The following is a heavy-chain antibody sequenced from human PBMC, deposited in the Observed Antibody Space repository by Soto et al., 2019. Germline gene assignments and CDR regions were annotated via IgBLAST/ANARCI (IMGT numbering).Heavy chain of an antibody. CDR2: IYYSGST. D-gene: IGHD3-3*01. J-gene: IGHJ4*02. CDR3: ASFSRYDFWSGYYPDYYFDY. CDR1: GGSISSCY. Sequence: PSETLSLTCTVSGGSISSCYWSWIRQPPGKGLEWIGYIYYSGSTNYNPSLKSRVTISVDTSKNQFSLKLSSVTAADTAVYYCASFSRYDFWSGYYPDYYFDYWGQGTLVTVSS. V-gene: IGHV4-59*08.